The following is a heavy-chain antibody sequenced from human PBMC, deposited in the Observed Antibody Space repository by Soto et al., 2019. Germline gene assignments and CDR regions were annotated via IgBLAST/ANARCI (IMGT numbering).Heavy chain of an antibody. J-gene: IGHJ4*02. D-gene: IGHD1-1*01. CDR3: ATRENWNEGAFDY. CDR2: IIPIFGTA. V-gene: IGHV1-69*01. Sequence: QVQLVQSGAEVKKPGSSVKVSCKASGGTFSSYAISWVRQAPGQGLQWMGGIIPIFGTANYAQKFQGRGTITADESTSTAYMELSSRRSEDTAVYYCATRENWNEGAFDYWGQGTLVTVSS. CDR1: GGTFSSYA.